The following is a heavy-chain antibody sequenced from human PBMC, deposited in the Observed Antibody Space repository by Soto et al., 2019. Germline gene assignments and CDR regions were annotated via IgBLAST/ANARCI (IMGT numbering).Heavy chain of an antibody. CDR3: ARGYCSSTGCYHNWFDP. D-gene: IGHD2-2*01. CDR1: GGSISSGGYY. CDR2: IYYSGST. Sequence: SETLSLTCTVSGGSISSGGYYWSWIRQHPGKGLEWIGYIYYSGSTYYNPSLKSRVTISVDTSKNQFSLKLSSVTAADTAVYYCARGYCSSTGCYHNWFDPWGPGTLVTVSS. J-gene: IGHJ5*02. V-gene: IGHV4-31*03.